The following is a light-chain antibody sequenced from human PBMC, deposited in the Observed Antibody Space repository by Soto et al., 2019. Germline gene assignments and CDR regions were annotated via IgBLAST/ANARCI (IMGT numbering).Light chain of an antibody. CDR3: QQYNSYSPRLT. CDR1: QSSSNW. Sequence: DIQMTQSPSTLSASVGDRVTITCRASQSSSNWLAGYQQKPGKAPQLLIYRASSVESGVPSMFIGSGSWTEITLTLSSLQPDDFATDYCQQYNSYSPRLTFGGGTKVETK. CDR2: RAS. J-gene: IGKJ4*01. V-gene: IGKV1-5*03.